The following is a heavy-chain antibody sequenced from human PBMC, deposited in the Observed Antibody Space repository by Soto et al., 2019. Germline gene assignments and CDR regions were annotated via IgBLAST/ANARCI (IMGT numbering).Heavy chain of an antibody. J-gene: IGHJ4*02. CDR1: GFTFSSYW. CDR3: AKDRREGGNYGFYSDF. Sequence: GGSLRLSCAASGFTFSSYWMSWVRQAPGKGLEWVANIKQDGSEKYYVDSVKGRFTISRDNAKNSLYLQMNSLRAEDTAVYYCAKDRREGGNYGFYSDFWGQGALVTVSS. V-gene: IGHV3-7*03. CDR2: IKQDGSEK. D-gene: IGHD1-7*01.